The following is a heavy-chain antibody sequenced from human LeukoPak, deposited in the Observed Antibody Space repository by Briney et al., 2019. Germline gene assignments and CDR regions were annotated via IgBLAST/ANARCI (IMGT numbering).Heavy chain of an antibody. Sequence: GGSLRLSCAASGFTFSDYYMSWIRQAPGKGLEWVSYISSSGSTIYYADSVKGRFTISRDNAKSSLYLQMNSLRAEDTAVYYCARDLVNMVRGVIPYGMDVWGQGTTVTVSS. CDR2: ISSSGSTI. J-gene: IGHJ6*02. CDR1: GFTFSDYY. D-gene: IGHD3-10*01. V-gene: IGHV3-11*01. CDR3: ARDLVNMVRGVIPYGMDV.